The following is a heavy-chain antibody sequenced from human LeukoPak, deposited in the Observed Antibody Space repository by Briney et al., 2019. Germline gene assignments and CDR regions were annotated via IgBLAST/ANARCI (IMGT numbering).Heavy chain of an antibody. Sequence: GASVEVSCKASGYTFTSYYMHWVRQAPGQGLEWMGIINPSGGSTSYAQKFQGRVTMTRDTSTSTVYMELSSLRSEDTAVYYCASPGGGFGLSSSWYRYYGMDVWGQGTTVTVSS. D-gene: IGHD6-13*01. J-gene: IGHJ6*02. CDR1: GYTFTSYY. V-gene: IGHV1-46*01. CDR3: ASPGGGFGLSSSWYRYYGMDV. CDR2: INPSGGST.